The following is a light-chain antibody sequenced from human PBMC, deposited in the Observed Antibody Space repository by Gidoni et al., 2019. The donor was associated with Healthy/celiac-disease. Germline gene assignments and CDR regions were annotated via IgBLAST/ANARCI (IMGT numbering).Light chain of an antibody. CDR3: QQYDNHPLT. CDR1: QDISNY. V-gene: IGKV1-33*01. J-gene: IGKJ4*01. CDR2: DAS. Sequence: IQMPQSPSSLSASVGDRVTITCQASQDISNYLNWYQQKPGKAPKLLIYDASNLETGVPSRFSGSGSGTDFTFTISSLQPEDIATYYCQQYDNHPLTFGGGTKVEIK.